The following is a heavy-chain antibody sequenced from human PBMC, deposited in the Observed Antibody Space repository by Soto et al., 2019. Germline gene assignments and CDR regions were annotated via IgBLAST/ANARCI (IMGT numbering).Heavy chain of an antibody. CDR2: TYYRSKWYN. CDR3: AHTQIAADGANWFDP. V-gene: IGHV6-1*01. CDR1: GDSVSSNSAA. Sequence: QTLSLTCAISGDSVSSNSAAWNWIRQSPSRGLEWLGRTYYRSKWYNDYAVSVKSRITINPDTSKNQFSLQLNSVTPEDTAVYYCAHTQIAADGANWFDPWGQRTRVNVS. J-gene: IGHJ5*02. D-gene: IGHD6-13*01.